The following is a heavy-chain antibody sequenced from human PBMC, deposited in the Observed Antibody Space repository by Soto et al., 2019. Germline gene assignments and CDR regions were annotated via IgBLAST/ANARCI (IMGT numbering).Heavy chain of an antibody. CDR2: INHSGST. Sequence: PSEPLSLTCAVYGRSFSGYYWSWIRQPPGKGLEWIGEINHSGSTNYNPSLKSRVTISVDTSKNQFSLKLSSVTAADTAVYYCARIMVRGVIIVYYYMDVWGKGTTVT. CDR1: GRSFSGYY. V-gene: IGHV4-34*01. J-gene: IGHJ6*03. D-gene: IGHD3-10*01. CDR3: ARIMVRGVIIVYYYMDV.